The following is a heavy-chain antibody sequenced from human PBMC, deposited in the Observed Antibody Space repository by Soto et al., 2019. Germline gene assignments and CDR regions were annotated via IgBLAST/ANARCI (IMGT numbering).Heavy chain of an antibody. CDR2: IWYDGSNK. D-gene: IGHD2-2*02. CDR1: RFTFRSYG. CDR3: ARDRDLVVLPSAIDYYDYGMDV. V-gene: IGHV3-33*01. Sequence: RLSCAASRFTFRSYGMHRVRQAPGPGLEWVAVIWYDGSNKYYADSVKGRFTISRDNSKNTLYLQMNSLRAEDTAVYYCARDRDLVVLPSAIDYYDYGMDVWGQGTTVTVSS. J-gene: IGHJ6*02.